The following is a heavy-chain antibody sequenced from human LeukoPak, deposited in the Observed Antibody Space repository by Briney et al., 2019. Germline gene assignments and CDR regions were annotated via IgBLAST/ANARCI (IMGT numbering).Heavy chain of an antibody. CDR1: GFTFSSYG. J-gene: IGHJ4*02. CDR3: AKDKAGGYSYGSHFDN. Sequence: GGSLRLSCAASGFTFSSYGLHWVRQAPGKGLDWVAVISYDGSNKNYADSVKGRFTISRDNSKNTLYLQMNSLRAEDTAVYYCAKDKAGGYSYGSHFDNWGQGTLVTVSS. D-gene: IGHD5-18*01. V-gene: IGHV3-30*18. CDR2: ISYDGSNK.